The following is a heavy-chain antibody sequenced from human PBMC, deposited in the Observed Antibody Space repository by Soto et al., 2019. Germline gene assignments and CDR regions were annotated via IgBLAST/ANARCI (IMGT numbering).Heavy chain of an antibody. CDR1: GFTFSNYA. CDR2: ISGGGGNT. Sequence: EVQLLESGGGWVQPGGSLRLSCAASGFTFSNYAMSWVRQTPGKGLEWVSTISGGGGNTYYPDPVKGRFTISRDNSKDTVYLQMNSLRAEDTAIYYCAKERLGRGADYWGQGALVTVTS. J-gene: IGHJ4*02. CDR3: AKERLGRGADY. V-gene: IGHV3-23*01.